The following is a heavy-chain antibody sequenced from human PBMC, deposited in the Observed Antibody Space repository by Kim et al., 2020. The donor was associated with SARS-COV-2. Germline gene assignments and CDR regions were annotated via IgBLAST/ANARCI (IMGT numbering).Heavy chain of an antibody. CDR2: MSECGETK. Sequence: GGSLRLSCAGSGFTFYYSAMHWGLQSSRQCWELVSQMSECGETKYYAEVVKGRFTISLDNSKNSVFLQMNSLRTEDTAFYYCVRASGWLPRYWGQGTLVTVSS. V-gene: IGHV3-43*02. J-gene: IGHJ4*02. D-gene: IGHD6-19*01. CDR3: VRASGWLPRY. CDR1: GFTFYYSA.